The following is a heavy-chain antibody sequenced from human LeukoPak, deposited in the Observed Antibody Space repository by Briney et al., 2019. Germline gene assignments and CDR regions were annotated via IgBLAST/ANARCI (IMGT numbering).Heavy chain of an antibody. Sequence: GESLKISCKASGYDFTSFWIGWVRQLPGKGLEWMGIIYPGDSRIRYSPSFEGHVTLSVDKSISTAHLQWSSLKASDTAMYYCAVQAFSDFWSGFGAFNMWGQGTMVTVSS. V-gene: IGHV5-51*01. CDR3: AVQAFSDFWSGFGAFNM. D-gene: IGHD3-3*01. J-gene: IGHJ3*02. CDR1: GYDFTSFW. CDR2: IYPGDSRI.